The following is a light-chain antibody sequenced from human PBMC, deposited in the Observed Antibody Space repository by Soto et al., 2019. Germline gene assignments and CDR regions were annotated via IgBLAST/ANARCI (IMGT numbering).Light chain of an antibody. J-gene: IGKJ1*01. V-gene: IGKV3-15*01. CDR2: GAS. Sequence: EIVLTQSPVTLSLSPGERATLSCKASQSVSSNLAWYQQKPGQAPRLLIYGASTRATGIPARFSGSGSETEFILTISSLQSEDSATYYCQHYNTWPWTFGQGTKVDIK. CDR3: QHYNTWPWT. CDR1: QSVSSN.